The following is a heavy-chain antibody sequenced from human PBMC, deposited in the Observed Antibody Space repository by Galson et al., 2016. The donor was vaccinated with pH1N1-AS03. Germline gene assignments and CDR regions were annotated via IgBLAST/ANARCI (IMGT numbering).Heavy chain of an antibody. CDR1: GFTFSSYD. CDR2: INGAGSGT. J-gene: IGHJ5*01. CDR3: EGSDF. V-gene: IGHV3-23*01. Sequence: SLRLSCAASGFTFSSYDMSWARQAPGKGLEWVSTINGAGSGTFYAESVKGRVTIPRDNSKATLCLQMSRLRADDTAVYYCEGSDFWGHGTLVTVSS.